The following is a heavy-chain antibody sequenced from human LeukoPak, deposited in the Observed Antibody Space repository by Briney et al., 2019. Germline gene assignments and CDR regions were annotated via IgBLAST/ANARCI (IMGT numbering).Heavy chain of an antibody. J-gene: IGHJ4*02. D-gene: IGHD5-18*01. CDR2: IKQDGSEI. V-gene: IGHV3-7*01. CDR3: ARRSYGYSVIRY. Sequence: PGGSLRLSCAASGFTFSNFWMSWVRQAPGKGLEWVANIKQDGSEIYYVDSVKGRFTISRDNAKNSLYLQMNSLRAEDTAVYYCARRSYGYSVIRYWGQGTLVTVSS. CDR1: GFTFSNFW.